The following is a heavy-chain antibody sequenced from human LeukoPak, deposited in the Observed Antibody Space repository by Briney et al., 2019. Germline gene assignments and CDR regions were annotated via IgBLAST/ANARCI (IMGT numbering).Heavy chain of an antibody. D-gene: IGHD3-16*01. CDR2: ISGSGGNT. V-gene: IGHV3-23*01. J-gene: IGHJ4*02. CDR3: AKALGGYHFDY. CDR1: GFTFSSYG. Sequence: QTGGSLRLSCAASGFTFSSYGMSWVRQAPGKGLEWVSSISGSGGNTYYADSVKGRFTISRDNSKNTLFLHMNSLRAEDTAVYYCAKALGGYHFDYWGQGTLVTVSS.